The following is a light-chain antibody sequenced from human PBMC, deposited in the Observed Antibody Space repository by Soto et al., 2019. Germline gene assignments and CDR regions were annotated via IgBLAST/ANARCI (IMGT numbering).Light chain of an antibody. CDR1: QSVFNNH. Sequence: EIVLTQSPGTLSLSPGERATLSCRASQSVFNNHMGWYQQKPGQAPRRLIFGASFRATGIPDRFSGSGSGTDFTLTISRLEPEDFAVYYCQQYGSSPTTFGQGTKVEIK. CDR2: GAS. V-gene: IGKV3-20*01. J-gene: IGKJ1*01. CDR3: QQYGSSPTT.